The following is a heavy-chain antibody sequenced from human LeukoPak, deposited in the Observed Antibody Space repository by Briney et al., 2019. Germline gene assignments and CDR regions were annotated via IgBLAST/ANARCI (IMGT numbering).Heavy chain of an antibody. V-gene: IGHV3-23*01. CDR2: ISGSGGST. Sequence: GGSLRLSCAASGFTFSSYAMSWVRQAPGKGLEWVSAISGSGGSTYYADSVKGWFTISRDNSKNTLYLQMNSLRAEDTAVYYCAKGRTLGYCSGGSCYLFDYWGQGTLVTVSS. CDR3: AKGRTLGYCSGGSCYLFDY. D-gene: IGHD2-15*01. J-gene: IGHJ4*02. CDR1: GFTFSSYA.